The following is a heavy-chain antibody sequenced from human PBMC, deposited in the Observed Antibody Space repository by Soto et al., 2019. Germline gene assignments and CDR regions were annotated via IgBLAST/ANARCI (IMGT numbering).Heavy chain of an antibody. CDR3: ARDPLGATGHRFNWLDP. J-gene: IGHJ5*02. Sequence: SETLSLTCTVSGDSVSSGSYYGSGIRQPPGKGLEWIGYIYYSGSTYSNPSLKSRVTISVDTSKNQSSLKLSSVTAADTAVYYCARDPLGATGHRFNWLDPWGQGTLVTVSS. CDR2: IYYSGST. CDR1: GDSVSSGSYY. V-gene: IGHV4-61*01. D-gene: IGHD1-1*01.